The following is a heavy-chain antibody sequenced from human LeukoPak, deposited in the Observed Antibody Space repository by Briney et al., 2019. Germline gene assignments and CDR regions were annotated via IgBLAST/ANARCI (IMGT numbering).Heavy chain of an antibody. V-gene: IGHV4-28*01. D-gene: IGHD4-17*01. J-gene: IGHJ4*02. CDR1: GFSISSSNW. CDR2: IYTSGST. Sequence: PSDTLSLTCAVSGFSISSSNWWGWIRQPPGKGLEWIGRIYTSGSTNYNPSLKSRVTISVDTSKNQFSLKLSSVTAADTAVYYCASATVTYNGIIDYWGQGTLVTVSS. CDR3: ASATVTYNGIIDY.